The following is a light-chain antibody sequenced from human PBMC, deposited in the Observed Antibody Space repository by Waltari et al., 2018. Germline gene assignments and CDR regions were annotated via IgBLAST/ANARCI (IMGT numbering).Light chain of an antibody. CDR2: DVD. J-gene: IGLJ3*02. Sequence: QSPLPQPRSVPGPPGQSVTIPCTGASSDVGPNNLVSWYQQPPGTAPKLIIHDVDKRPSGVPDRFSGSKSGNTASLTISGLQGEDEADYYCCSYAGRYTWVFGGGTKLTVL. V-gene: IGLV2-11*01. CDR1: SSDVGPNNL. CDR3: CSYAGRYTWV.